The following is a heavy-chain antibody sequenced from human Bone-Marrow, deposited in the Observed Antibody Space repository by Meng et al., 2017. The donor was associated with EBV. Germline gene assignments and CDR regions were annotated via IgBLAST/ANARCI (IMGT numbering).Heavy chain of an antibody. CDR2: IYNDESST. V-gene: IGHV3-74*01. CDR1: GFTFSNYW. J-gene: IGHJ4*02. CDR3: ARDDYGDY. Sequence: EVQLVESGGGLVEPGGSLRLSCVASGFTFSNYWIHWVRQVPGKGLVWVSRIYNDESSTAYADSVKGRFTISRDNAKNTLYLQMNSLRVEDTAIYYCARDDYGDYWGPGTLVTVSA.